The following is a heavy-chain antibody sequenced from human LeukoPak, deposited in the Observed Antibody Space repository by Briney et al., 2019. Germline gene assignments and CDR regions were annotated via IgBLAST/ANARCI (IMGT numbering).Heavy chain of an antibody. CDR3: AKDLGS. CDR1: GFTFSSYG. CDR2: IWYGGSNK. J-gene: IGHJ5*02. V-gene: IGHV3-30*02. Sequence: GGSLRLSCAASGFTFSSYGMHWVRQAPGKGLEWVAVIWYGGSNKYYADSVKGRFTISRDNSKNTLYLQMNSLRAEDTAVYYCAKDLGSWGQGTLVTVSS.